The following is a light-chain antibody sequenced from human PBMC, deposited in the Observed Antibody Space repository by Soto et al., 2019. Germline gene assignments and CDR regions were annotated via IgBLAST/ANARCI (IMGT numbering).Light chain of an antibody. J-gene: IGLJ2*01. Sequence: QPVLTQPPSASGSPGQSVTISCTGTSSDVGGYKDVSWYQQHPGKAPKLMIYEVSRRPSGVPDRFSGSKSGNTASLTVSGLQAEDEADYYCSSYAASNNVIFGGGTKLTVL. V-gene: IGLV2-8*01. CDR1: SSDVGGYKD. CDR2: EVS. CDR3: SSYAASNNVI.